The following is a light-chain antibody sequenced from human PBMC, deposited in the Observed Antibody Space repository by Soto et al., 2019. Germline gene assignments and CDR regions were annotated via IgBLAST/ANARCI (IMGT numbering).Light chain of an antibody. CDR3: SSYTSSSINYV. Sequence: QSVLTQPAAVSGSPGQSITISCTGTSSEVGGYNYVSWYQQHPGKAPKLMIYDVSNRPSGVSNRFSGSKSGNTASLTISGLQAEDEADYYCSSYTSSSINYVLGTGTKVTVL. CDR1: SSEVGGYNY. J-gene: IGLJ1*01. V-gene: IGLV2-14*01. CDR2: DVS.